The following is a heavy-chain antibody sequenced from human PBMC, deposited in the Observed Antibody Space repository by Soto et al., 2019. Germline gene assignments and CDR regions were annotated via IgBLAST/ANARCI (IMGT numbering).Heavy chain of an antibody. V-gene: IGHV4-4*02. J-gene: IGHJ3*02. D-gene: IGHD4-17*01. CDR2: IYHSGST. CDR1: SGSISNSNW. Sequence: SETLSLTCAVSSGSISNSNWWSWVRQPPGKGLEWIGEIYHSGSTNYNPCLKSRVTISVDKSKNQFSLKLSSVNAADTAAYYCARGEDYGDNGGAFDIWGQGTMVTVS. CDR3: ARGEDYGDNGGAFDI.